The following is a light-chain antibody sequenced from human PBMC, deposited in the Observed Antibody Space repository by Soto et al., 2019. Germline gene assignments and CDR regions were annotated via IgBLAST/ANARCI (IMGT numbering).Light chain of an antibody. CDR1: QSVSSSY. Sequence: ENVLTQSPGTLSLSPGERATLSCRASQSVSSSYLTWYQQKPGQAPRLLIYGASSRATDIPDRFSGSGSGTEFTLTVSGLEAEDFAVYYCQQYDSSPVTFGQGTKLEIK. V-gene: IGKV3-20*01. CDR2: GAS. CDR3: QQYDSSPVT. J-gene: IGKJ2*01.